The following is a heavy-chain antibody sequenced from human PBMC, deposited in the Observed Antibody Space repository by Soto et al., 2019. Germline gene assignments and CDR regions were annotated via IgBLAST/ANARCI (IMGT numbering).Heavy chain of an antibody. CDR2: IYYSGST. V-gene: IGHV4-59*02. J-gene: IGHJ6*03. Sequence: PSETLSLTCTVCGGSVSSYDGIWIRQPPGKGLEWIGYIYYSGSTNYNPSLKSRVTISVDTSKNQFSLKLSSVTASDTAVYYCARVPPSPDALTGTIFGGYYYYYMDVWGKGNTVTVSS. D-gene: IGHD1-7*01. CDR3: ARVPPSPDALTGTIFGGYYYYYMDV. CDR1: GGSVSSYD.